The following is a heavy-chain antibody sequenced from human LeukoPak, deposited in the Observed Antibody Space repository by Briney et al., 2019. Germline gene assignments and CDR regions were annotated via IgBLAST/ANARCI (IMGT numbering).Heavy chain of an antibody. CDR3: ARVADTAMVEGIDY. CDR2: IIPIFGTA. Sequence: SLKVSCKASGGTFSSYAISWVRQAPGQGLEWMGGIIPIFGTANYAQKFQGRVTITADESTSTAYMELSSLRSEDTAVYYCARVADTAMVEGIDYWGQGTLVTVSS. D-gene: IGHD5-18*01. CDR1: GGTFSSYA. J-gene: IGHJ4*02. V-gene: IGHV1-69*13.